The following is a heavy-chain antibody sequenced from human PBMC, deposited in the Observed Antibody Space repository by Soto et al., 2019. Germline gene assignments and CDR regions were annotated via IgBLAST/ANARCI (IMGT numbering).Heavy chain of an antibody. CDR1: GGSITGYY. Sequence: SETLSLTCTVSGGSITGYYWSWIRQPPGKGLEWIGYIYYSGYSNYNPSLKSRVTISVDTSKNQFSLKLSSVTAADTAVYYCARRYGYSFDYWGQGTLVTVSS. CDR2: IYYSGYS. J-gene: IGHJ4*02. CDR3: ARRYGYSFDY. V-gene: IGHV4-59*08. D-gene: IGHD1-1*01.